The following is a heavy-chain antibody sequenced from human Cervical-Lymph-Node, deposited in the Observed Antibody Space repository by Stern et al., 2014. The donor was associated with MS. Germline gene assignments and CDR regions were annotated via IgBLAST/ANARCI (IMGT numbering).Heavy chain of an antibody. V-gene: IGHV1-69*06. CDR2: IIPIFGTS. D-gene: IGHD1-1*01. Sequence: QVQLVESGAEVKKPGSSVKVSCKASGTLFSHFGFSWVRQAPGQGLDWMGGIIPIFGTSHYAQKFQGRVTITADISTNTTNLELTSLRFEDTAVYYCARDNDDNGMDVWGQGTTVSVSS. J-gene: IGHJ6*02. CDR3: ARDNDDNGMDV. CDR1: GTLFSHFG.